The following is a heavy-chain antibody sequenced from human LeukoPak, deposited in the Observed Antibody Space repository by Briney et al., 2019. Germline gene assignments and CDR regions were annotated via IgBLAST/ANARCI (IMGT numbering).Heavy chain of an antibody. CDR1: GFTLTDHY. CDR2: ITASGTTK. CDR3: ARDPDYGDPY. Sequence: PGGSLRLSCTVSGFTLTDHYMTWYRQSQGRGLEWISWITASGTTKDYADSVKGRFTISRDNSKNSVYLQMNSLRADDTAVYYCARDPDYGDPYWGQGTLVTVSS. J-gene: IGHJ4*02. D-gene: IGHD4-17*01. V-gene: IGHV3-11*01.